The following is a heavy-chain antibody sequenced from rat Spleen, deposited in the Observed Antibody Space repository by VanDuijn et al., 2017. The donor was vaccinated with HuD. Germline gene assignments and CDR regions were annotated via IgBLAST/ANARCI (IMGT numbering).Heavy chain of an antibody. V-gene: IGHV5-25*01. CDR3: ARRHYGYTDYFDY. CDR1: GLSFSNFV. Sequence: EVQLVESGGGLVQPGRSMKLSCAASGLSFSNFVMAWVRQAPTKGLEWVASISISGGTTYYRDSVKGRFTISRDDAKSTLYLQMDSLGSEDTATYYCARRHYGYTDYFDYWGQGVMVTVSS. D-gene: IGHD1-11*01. CDR2: ISISGGTT. J-gene: IGHJ2*01.